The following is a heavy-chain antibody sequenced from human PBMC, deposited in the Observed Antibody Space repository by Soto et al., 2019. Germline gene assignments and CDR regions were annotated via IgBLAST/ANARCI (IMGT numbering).Heavy chain of an antibody. Sequence: QVQLVESGGGVVQPGRSLRLSCEASGFSFSVYGMHWVRQAPGKGLEWVAVIWYDASKQFYAGSVEGRFTISRDNSTATLYLQMNSLRAEDTAVYYCAAWAEGATEVHWGQGTLVTVSS. J-gene: IGHJ4*02. CDR3: AAWAEGATEVH. V-gene: IGHV3-33*01. CDR1: GFSFSVYG. CDR2: IWYDASKQ. D-gene: IGHD2-15*01.